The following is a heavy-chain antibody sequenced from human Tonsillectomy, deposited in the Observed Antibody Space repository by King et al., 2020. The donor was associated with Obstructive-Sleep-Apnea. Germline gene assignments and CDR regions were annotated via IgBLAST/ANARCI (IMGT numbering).Heavy chain of an antibody. CDR2: IYYSGST. CDR1: GGSISSGGHY. CDR3: ARGEETYYSDY. V-gene: IGHV4-31*03. Sequence: QVQLQESGPGLVKPSQTLSLTCTVSGGSISSGGHYWSWIRQHPGKGLEGIGYIYYSGSTYYNPSLKSRVTMSVDTSKNQFSLKLCSVTAADTAVYYCARGEETYYSDYWGQGTLVTVSS. J-gene: IGHJ4*02.